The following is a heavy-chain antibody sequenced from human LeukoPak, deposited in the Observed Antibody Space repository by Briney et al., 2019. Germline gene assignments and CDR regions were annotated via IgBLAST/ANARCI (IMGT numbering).Heavy chain of an antibody. J-gene: IGHJ4*02. CDR2: IYYSGST. V-gene: IGHV4-39*01. CDR1: GGSISSSSYY. Sequence: PSETLSLTCTVSGGSISSSSYYWGWIRQPPGKGRECIGSIYYSGSTYYNPSLKSRDTISADTSKHQFSLELSCVPAADTRVYYCAILLRTDRYTEYLGQGALVSDSS. D-gene: IGHD3-16*02. CDR3: AILLRTDRYTEY.